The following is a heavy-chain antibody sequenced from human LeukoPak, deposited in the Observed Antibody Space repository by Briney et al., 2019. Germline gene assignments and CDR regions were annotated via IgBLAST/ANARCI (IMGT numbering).Heavy chain of an antibody. J-gene: IGHJ4*02. CDR2: ISSDGSDK. Sequence: GGSLRLFCAASGFTFSRYPMHWVRQAPGKGLEWVALISSDGSDKKHADSVKGRFTISRDNSKNTLYLQMHSLRVEDTAVYYCARDYPADYWGQGTLVTVSS. CDR3: ARDYPADY. V-gene: IGHV3-30-3*01. CDR1: GFTFSRYP.